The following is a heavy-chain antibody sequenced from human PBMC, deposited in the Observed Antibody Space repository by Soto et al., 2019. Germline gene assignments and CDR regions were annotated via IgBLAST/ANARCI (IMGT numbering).Heavy chain of an antibody. Sequence: SQTLSLTCIISGDSVSSNSAALNLIRQSPSRGLEWLGRTYYKSKWYNDYAVSVKSRITINPDTSKNRFSLQLNSVSPEDTAVYHCVRGTNGWRGMDYWGQGTLVTVSS. CDR1: GDSVSSNSAA. D-gene: IGHD2-8*01. J-gene: IGHJ4*02. CDR3: VRGTNGWRGMDY. V-gene: IGHV6-1*01. CDR2: TYYKSKWYN.